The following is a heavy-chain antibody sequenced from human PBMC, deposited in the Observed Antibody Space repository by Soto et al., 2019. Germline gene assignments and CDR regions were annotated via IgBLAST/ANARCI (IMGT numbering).Heavy chain of an antibody. CDR2: IHPSGGST. J-gene: IGHJ4*02. CDR1: EYTFANYY. CDR3: ARDGGYSRFDF. D-gene: IGHD2-15*01. V-gene: IGHV1-46*01. Sequence: QVQLVQSGAEVKKPGASVKVSCKASEYTFANYYIHWVRLAPGQGLEWMGIIHPSGGSTTYAQRFQXXVTVTRDTSTSTVYMELRSLRYEDTAVYYCARDGGYSRFDFWGQGTLVTVSS.